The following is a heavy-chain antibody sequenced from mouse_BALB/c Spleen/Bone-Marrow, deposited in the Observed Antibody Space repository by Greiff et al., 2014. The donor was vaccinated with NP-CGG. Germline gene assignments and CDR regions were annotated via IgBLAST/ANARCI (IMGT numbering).Heavy chain of an antibody. CDR3: ARHEDGYYDAMDY. CDR1: GFAFSSYD. D-gene: IGHD2-3*01. J-gene: IGHJ4*01. V-gene: IGHV5-12-1*01. Sequence: VQLKDSGGGLVKPGGSLKLSCAASGFAFSSYDMSWVRQTPEKRLEWVAYISSGGGSTYYPDTVKGRFTISRDNAKNTLYLQMSSLKSEDTAMYYCARHEDGYYDAMDYWGQGTSVTVSS. CDR2: ISSGGGST.